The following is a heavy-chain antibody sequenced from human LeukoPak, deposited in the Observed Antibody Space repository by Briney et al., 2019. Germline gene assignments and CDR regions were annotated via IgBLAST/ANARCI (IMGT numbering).Heavy chain of an antibody. J-gene: IGHJ6*02. CDR2: ISSSGSTI. CDR3: ARDLDYSNNYYYYGMDV. CDR1: GFTFSDYY. Sequence: KSGGSLRLSCAASGFTFSDYYMSWIRQAPGKGLGWASYISSSGSTIYYADSVKGRFTISRDNAKNSLYLQMNSLRAEDTAVYYCARDLDYSNNYYYYGMDVWGQGTTVTVSS. V-gene: IGHV3-11*01. D-gene: IGHD4-11*01.